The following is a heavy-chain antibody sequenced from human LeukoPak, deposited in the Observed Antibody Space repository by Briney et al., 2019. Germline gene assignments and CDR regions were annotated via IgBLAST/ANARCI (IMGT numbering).Heavy chain of an antibody. CDR3: ARASGFYDILTGYYGDYNWFDP. CDR1: GGSISSGGYY. Sequence: SQTLSLTCTVSGGSISSGGYYWSWICQHPGKGLEWIGYIYYSGSTYYNPSLKSRVTISVDTSKNQFSLKLSSVTAADTAVYYCARASGFYDILTGYYGDYNWFDPWGQGTLVTVSS. D-gene: IGHD3-9*01. CDR2: IYYSGST. J-gene: IGHJ5*02. V-gene: IGHV4-31*03.